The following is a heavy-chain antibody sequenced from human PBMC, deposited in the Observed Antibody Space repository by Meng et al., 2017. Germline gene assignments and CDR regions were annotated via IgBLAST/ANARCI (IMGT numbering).Heavy chain of an antibody. Sequence: EVQLVESGGGLVKPGGSLRLSRAASGFTFSSSSMNWVRQAPGKGLEGFSSISSSSSYIYYADSVKGRFTISRDNAKNSLYLQMNSLRAEDTAVYYCARASAGDDSSGYYSDYWGQGTLVTVSS. V-gene: IGHV3-21*01. CDR2: ISSSSSYI. D-gene: IGHD3-22*01. J-gene: IGHJ4*02. CDR1: GFTFSSSS. CDR3: ARASAGDDSSGYYSDY.